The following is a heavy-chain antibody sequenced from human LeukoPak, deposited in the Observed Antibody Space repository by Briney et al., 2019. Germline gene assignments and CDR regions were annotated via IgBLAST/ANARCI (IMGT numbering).Heavy chain of an antibody. D-gene: IGHD1-26*01. CDR1: GFTFSTYA. CDR3: ARDPSSGSYYWVY. J-gene: IGHJ4*02. CDR2: ISYDGVNK. V-gene: IGHV3-30*04. Sequence: GGSLRLSCAASGFTFSTYAMHWVRQAPGKGLEWVAVISYDGVNKYYADSVKGRFTISRDNSKNTLYLQMNSLRAEDTAVYYCARDPSSGSYYWVYWGQGTLVTVSS.